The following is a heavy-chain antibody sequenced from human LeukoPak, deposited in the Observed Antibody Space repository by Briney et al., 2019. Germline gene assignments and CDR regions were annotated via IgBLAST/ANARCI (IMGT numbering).Heavy chain of an antibody. Sequence: PGGSLRLSCAASGFTFSTSCMSWVRQAPGKGLEWVANIKQDGSETYYVDSVKGRLTISRDNAKNSLSLQMNSLSAEDTAVYYCVKVRGIRYRTGWYHYFDLWGQGTLVTVSS. D-gene: IGHD6-19*01. CDR1: GFTFSTSC. CDR3: VKVRGIRYRTGWYHYFDL. J-gene: IGHJ4*02. V-gene: IGHV3-7*05. CDR2: IKQDGSET.